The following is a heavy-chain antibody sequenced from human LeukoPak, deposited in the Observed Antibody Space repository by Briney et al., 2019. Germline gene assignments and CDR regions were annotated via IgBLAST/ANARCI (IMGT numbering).Heavy chain of an antibody. CDR2: ISSSGSTI. CDR3: ARVLGGSGSYSYFDY. CDR1: GFTFSSYE. D-gene: IGHD3-10*01. J-gene: IGHJ4*02. V-gene: IGHV3-48*03. Sequence: GGSLRLSCAASGFTFSSYEMNWVRQAPGKGLEWVSYISSSGSTIYYADSVKGRFTISRDNAKNSLFLQMNSLRAEDTAVYYCARVLGGSGSYSYFDYWGQGTLVTVSS.